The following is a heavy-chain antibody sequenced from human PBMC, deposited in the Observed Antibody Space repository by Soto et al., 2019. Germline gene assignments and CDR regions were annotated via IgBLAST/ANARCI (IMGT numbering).Heavy chain of an antibody. D-gene: IGHD3-3*01. V-gene: IGHV3-21*06. Sequence: GGSLRLSCAASGFTFTRYSMNWVRQAPGKGLEWVSSISSTTNYIYYGDSMKGRFTISRDNAKNSLYLEMNSLRAEDTAVYYCARDGVLRFLEWLLDYFDYWGQGTLVTVSS. CDR3: ARDGVLRFLEWLLDYFDY. CDR1: GFTFTRYS. J-gene: IGHJ4*02. CDR2: ISSTTNYI.